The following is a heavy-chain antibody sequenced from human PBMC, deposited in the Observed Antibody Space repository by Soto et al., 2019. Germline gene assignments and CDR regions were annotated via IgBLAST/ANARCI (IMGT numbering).Heavy chain of an antibody. Sequence: EVQLVESGGGLVQPGGSLRLSCAASGFTFSSYEMNWVRQAPGKGLEWVSYISSSGSTIYYADSVKGRFTISRDNAKNSLYLQMNSLSAEDTVVYYCARDRKQWLPQSEDAFDIWGQGTMVSVSS. CDR3: ARDRKQWLPQSEDAFDI. CDR2: ISSSGSTI. D-gene: IGHD6-19*01. V-gene: IGHV3-48*03. CDR1: GFTFSSYE. J-gene: IGHJ3*02.